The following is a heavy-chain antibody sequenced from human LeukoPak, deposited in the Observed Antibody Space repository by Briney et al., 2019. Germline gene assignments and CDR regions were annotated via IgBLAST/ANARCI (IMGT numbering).Heavy chain of an antibody. J-gene: IGHJ4*02. Sequence: ASVKVSCKASGGTFGVNAIHWVRQAPGQGLEWMGDIIPIFPKSNYAQKFQGRVTFTADESTSTAYMEMSSLTSEDTAVYYCARDGVRHMGLRLDYWGQGTLVIVSS. CDR3: ARDGVRHMGLRLDY. V-gene: IGHV1-69*01. CDR2: IIPIFPKS. D-gene: IGHD2-21*01. CDR1: GGTFGVNA.